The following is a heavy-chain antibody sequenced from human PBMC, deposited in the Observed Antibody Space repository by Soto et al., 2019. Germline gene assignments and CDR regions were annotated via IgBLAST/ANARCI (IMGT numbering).Heavy chain of an antibody. CDR1: GYTFTSYG. V-gene: IGHV1-18*01. Sequence: GASVKVSCKASGYTFTSYGISWVRQAPGQGLEWMGWISAHNGNTNYAQKLQGRVTMTTDTSTSTAYMELRSLRSDDTAVYYCASTRSSADNWFDPWGQGTLVSVSS. J-gene: IGHJ5*02. D-gene: IGHD6-6*01. CDR3: ASTRSSADNWFDP. CDR2: ISAHNGNT.